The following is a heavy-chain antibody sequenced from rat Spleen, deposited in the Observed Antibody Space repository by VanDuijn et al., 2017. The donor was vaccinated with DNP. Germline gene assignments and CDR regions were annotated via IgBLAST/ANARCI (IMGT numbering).Heavy chain of an antibody. CDR1: GFSLTSNS. Sequence: QVQLKESGPGLVQPSQTLSLTCTVSGFSLTSNSVHWVRQPPGKGLEWVGVIWSGGTTDYNSALKSRLSISRDTSKSQVFLKMNSVQTEDTAMYFCARWDYDGWFAYWGQGTLVTVSS. CDR3: ARWDYDGWFAY. D-gene: IGHD1-12*02. V-gene: IGHV2-1*01. J-gene: IGHJ3*01. CDR2: IWSGGTT.